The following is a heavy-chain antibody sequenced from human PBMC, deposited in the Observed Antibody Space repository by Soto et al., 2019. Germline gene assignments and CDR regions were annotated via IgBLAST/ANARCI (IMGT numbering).Heavy chain of an antibody. J-gene: IGHJ4*02. CDR2: IRSKAYGGTT. D-gene: IGHD3-3*01. CDR3: TRDRRAYDFWSGYLPSYFDY. CDR1: GFTFGDYA. Sequence: EVQLVESGGGLVQPGRSLRLSCTASGFTFGDYAMSWFRQAPGKGLEWVGFIRSKAYGGTTEYAASVKGRFTISRDDSKSIAYLQMNSLKTEDTAVYYCTRDRRAYDFWSGYLPSYFDYWGQGTLVTVSS. V-gene: IGHV3-49*03.